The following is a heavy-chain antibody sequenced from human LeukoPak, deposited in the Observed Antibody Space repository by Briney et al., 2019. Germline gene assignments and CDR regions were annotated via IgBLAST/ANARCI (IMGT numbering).Heavy chain of an antibody. J-gene: IGHJ3*02. CDR3: AREGGGDSAFDI. V-gene: IGHV3-21*01. D-gene: IGHD1-26*01. CDR2: ISSSSSYI. Sequence: GGSLRLSCAGSGFTFSSYSMNWVRQAPGKGLEWVSSISSSSSYIYYADSVKGRFTISRDNAKNSLYLQMNSLRAEDTAVYYCAREGGGDSAFDIWGQGTMVTVSS. CDR1: GFTFSSYS.